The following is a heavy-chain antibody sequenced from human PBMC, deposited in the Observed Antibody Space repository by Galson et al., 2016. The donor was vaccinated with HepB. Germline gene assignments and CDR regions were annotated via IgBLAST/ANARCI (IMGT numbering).Heavy chain of an antibody. Sequence: SLRLSCAASGFIFDDYAMHWVRQAPGKGLEWVSFISWNSGSLSYVDSVKGRFTISRDNAKNSLFLEMNSLSAEDTALYNCAKDASRLGYFRGDNCPYRDYWGQGTLVTVSS. J-gene: IGHJ4*02. V-gene: IGHV3-9*01. CDR1: GFIFDDYA. CDR2: ISWNSGSL. D-gene: IGHD2-15*01. CDR3: AKDASRLGYFRGDNCPYRDY.